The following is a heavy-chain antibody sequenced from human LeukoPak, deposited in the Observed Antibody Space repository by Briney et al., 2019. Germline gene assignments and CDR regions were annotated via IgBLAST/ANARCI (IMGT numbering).Heavy chain of an antibody. D-gene: IGHD4-17*01. CDR2: ITSDAYI. CDR3: ARADYGDYGVDY. J-gene: IGHJ4*02. V-gene: IGHV3-21*01. Sequence: GGSLRLSCAASGFAFSSSNFNWFRQAPGKGLEWVSSITSDAYIYYADSLKGRFSTSRDNAKNSVYLQMISLRVEDTAVYYCARADYGDYGVDYWGQGTLVTVSS. CDR1: GFAFSSSN.